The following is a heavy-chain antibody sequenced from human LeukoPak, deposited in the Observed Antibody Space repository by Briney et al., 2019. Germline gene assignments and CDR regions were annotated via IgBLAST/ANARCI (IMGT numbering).Heavy chain of an antibody. CDR3: ARGVLRFSHPQRYGMDV. Sequence: GGSLRLSCAASGFTVSSNYMSWVRQAPGKGLEWVSVIYSGGSTYYADSVKGRFTISRDNSKNTLYLQMNSLRAEDTAVYYCARGVLRFSHPQRYGMDVWGQGTTVTVSS. J-gene: IGHJ6*02. D-gene: IGHD3-3*01. V-gene: IGHV3-66*01. CDR1: GFTVSSNY. CDR2: IYSGGST.